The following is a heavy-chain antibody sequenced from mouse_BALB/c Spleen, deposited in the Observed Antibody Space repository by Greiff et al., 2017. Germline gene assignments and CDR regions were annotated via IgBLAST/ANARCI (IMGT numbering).Heavy chain of an antibody. CDR3: ARSLYDYGYFDV. CDR2: INPGSGGT. CDR1: GYAFTNYL. D-gene: IGHD2-3*01. Sequence: QVQLQQSGAELVRPGTSVKVSCKASGYAFTNYLIEWVKQRPGQGLEWIGVINPGSGGTNYNEKFKGKATLTADKSSSTAYMQLSSLTSDDSAVYFCARSLYDYGYFDVWGAGTTVTVSS. J-gene: IGHJ1*01. V-gene: IGHV1-54*01.